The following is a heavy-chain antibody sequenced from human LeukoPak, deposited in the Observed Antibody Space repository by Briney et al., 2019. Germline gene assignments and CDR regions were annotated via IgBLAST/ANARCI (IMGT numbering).Heavy chain of an antibody. D-gene: IGHD2-21*02. CDR3: ARDYCGGDCYPTT. CDR2: IWCDGSNK. CDR1: GFTFSSYG. V-gene: IGHV3-33*01. Sequence: GGSLRLSCAASGFTFSSYGMHWVRQAPGKGLEWVAVIWCDGSNKYYADSVKGRFTTSRDNSKNTLYLQMNSLRAEDTAVYYCARDYCGGDCYPTTWGQGTLVTVSS. J-gene: IGHJ5*02.